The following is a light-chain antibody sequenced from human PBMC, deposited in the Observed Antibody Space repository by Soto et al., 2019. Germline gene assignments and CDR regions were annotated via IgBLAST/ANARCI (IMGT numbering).Light chain of an antibody. V-gene: IGKV1-8*01. Sequence: AIRMTQSPSSLSASTGDRVTNTCRASQGISSYLAWYQQKPGKAPKLLIYAASILQSGVPSRFSGSGSGTDFTLTISCLQSEDFATYYCQQYYSYPRTFGQGTKVEIK. CDR2: AAS. CDR3: QQYYSYPRT. CDR1: QGISSY. J-gene: IGKJ1*01.